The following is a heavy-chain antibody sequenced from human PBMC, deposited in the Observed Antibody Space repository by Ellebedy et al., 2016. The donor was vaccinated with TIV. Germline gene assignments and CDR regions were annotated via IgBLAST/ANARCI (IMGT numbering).Heavy chain of an antibody. CDR3: ARGRTIDEAVAPKYYYGLDV. Sequence: GSLRLXCAVYRASFTGSFWSWIRQAPGKGLEWIGEIYHSGSTSYNPSLKGRVTISIDTSNHQFSLNLTSVTAGDTAMYYCARGRTIDEAVAPKYYYGLDVWGQGTTVIVSS. V-gene: IGHV4-34*01. CDR2: IYHSGST. CDR1: RASFTGSF. J-gene: IGHJ6*02. D-gene: IGHD1-7*01.